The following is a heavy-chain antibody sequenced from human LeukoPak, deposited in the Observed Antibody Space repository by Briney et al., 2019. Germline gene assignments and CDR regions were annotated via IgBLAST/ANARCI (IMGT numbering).Heavy chain of an antibody. D-gene: IGHD3-22*01. V-gene: IGHV1-8*02. CDR3: ARVVDKIDSIPGGY. CDR2: MNPNSGNT. CDR1: GGTFSSYD. J-gene: IGHJ4*02. Sequence: ASVKVSCKASGGTFSSYDINWVRQATGQGLEWMGWMNPNSGNTGYAQKFQGRVTMTRNTSISTAYMELSSLRSEDTAVYYCARVVDKIDSIPGGYWGQGTLVTVSS.